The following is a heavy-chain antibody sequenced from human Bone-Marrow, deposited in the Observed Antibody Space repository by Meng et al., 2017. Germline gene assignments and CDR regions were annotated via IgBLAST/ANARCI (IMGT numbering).Heavy chain of an antibody. Sequence: GESLKISCAASGFTFSDYYMSWIRPAPGKGLEGVSYIGNSGSNIYYADSVKGRFTISRDNAKNSMYLPMNSLRAEDTAVYYCVRAPHFYDSIGYYRKYYFDYWGQGTLVT. D-gene: IGHD3-22*01. CDR1: GFTFSDYY. V-gene: IGHV3-11*01. CDR3: VRAPHFYDSIGYYRKYYFDY. J-gene: IGHJ4*02. CDR2: IGNSGSNI.